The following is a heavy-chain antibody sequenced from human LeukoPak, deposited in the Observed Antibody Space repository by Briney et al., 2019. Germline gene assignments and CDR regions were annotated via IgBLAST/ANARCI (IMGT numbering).Heavy chain of an antibody. V-gene: IGHV4-59*01. CDR3: ARGRQVGSGYYFQH. CDR1: GGSISSYY. D-gene: IGHD3-22*01. CDR2: IYYSGST. J-gene: IGHJ1*01. Sequence: KPSETLSLNCTVSGGSISSYYWSWIRQPARKGLEWIGYIYYSGSTNYNPSLKSRVTISVDTSKNQFSLKLSSVTAADTAVYYCARGRQVGSGYYFQHWGQGTLVTVSS.